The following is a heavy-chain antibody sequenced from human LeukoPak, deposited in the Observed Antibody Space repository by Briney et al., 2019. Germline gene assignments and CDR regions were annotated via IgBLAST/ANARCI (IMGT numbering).Heavy chain of an antibody. CDR1: GFTFSSYS. CDR2: ISSSSSYI. Sequence: GGSLRLSCAASGFTFSSYSMNWVRQAPGKGLEWVSSISSSSSYIYYADSVKGRFTISRDNAKNSLYLQMNSLRAEDTAVYYCARHSSTLYYYYYYGMDVWGQGTTVTVSS. J-gene: IGHJ6*02. V-gene: IGHV3-21*01. D-gene: IGHD6-13*01. CDR3: ARHSSTLYYYYYYGMDV.